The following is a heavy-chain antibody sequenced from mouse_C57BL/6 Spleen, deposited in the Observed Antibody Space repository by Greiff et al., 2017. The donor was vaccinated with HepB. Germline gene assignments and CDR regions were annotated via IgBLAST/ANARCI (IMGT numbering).Heavy chain of an antibody. J-gene: IGHJ2*01. CDR3: ARSTVVATSDY. V-gene: IGHV1-54*01. Sequence: VKLMESGAELVRPGTSVKVSCKASGYAFSNYLIEWVKQRPGQGLEWIGVINPGSGGTNYNEKFKGKATLTADKSSSTAYMQLSSLTSEDSAVYFCARSTVVATSDYWGQGTTLTVSS. D-gene: IGHD1-1*01. CDR1: GYAFSNYL. CDR2: INPGSGGT.